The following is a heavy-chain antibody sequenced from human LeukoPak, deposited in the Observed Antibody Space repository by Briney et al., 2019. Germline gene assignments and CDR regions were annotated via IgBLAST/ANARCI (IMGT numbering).Heavy chain of an antibody. CDR3: AGGRTTVTTSDY. D-gene: IGHD4-17*01. Sequence: SETLSLTCAVYGGSLSGYYWSWIRQPPGKGLEWIGEINHSGSTNYNPSLKSRVTISVDTSKNQFSLKLSSVTAADTAVYYCAGGRTTVTTSDYWGQGTLVTVSS. CDR2: INHSGST. J-gene: IGHJ4*02. V-gene: IGHV4-34*01. CDR1: GGSLSGYY.